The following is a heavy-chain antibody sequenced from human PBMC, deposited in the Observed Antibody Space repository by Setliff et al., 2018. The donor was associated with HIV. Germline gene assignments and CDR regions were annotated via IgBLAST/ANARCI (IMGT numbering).Heavy chain of an antibody. J-gene: IGHJ3*01. CDR1: GFSFSNAW. CDR3: VTDEKVAFDV. Sequence: PGGSLRLSCAASGFSFSNAWMDWVRQAPGKGLEWLGRIRTKTDGGTADYAAPVKGRFTISRDDSQNTLYLQMNSLKIEDTGTYYCVTDEKVAFDVWGQGTKVTVSS. CDR2: IRTKTDGGTA. V-gene: IGHV3-15*07.